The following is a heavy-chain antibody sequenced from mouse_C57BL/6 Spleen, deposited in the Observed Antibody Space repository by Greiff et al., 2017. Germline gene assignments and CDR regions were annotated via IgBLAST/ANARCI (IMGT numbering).Heavy chain of an antibody. D-gene: IGHD4-1*01. V-gene: IGHV2-2*01. CDR1: GFSLTSYG. J-gene: IGHJ4*01. CDR2: IWSGGST. CDR3: ARKGANWVYAMDY. Sequence: VQRVESGPGLVQPSQSLSITCTVSGFSLTSYGVHWVRQSPGKGLEWLGVIWSGGSTDYNAAFISRLSISKDNSKSQVFFKMNSLQADDTAIYYCARKGANWVYAMDYWGQGTSVTVSS.